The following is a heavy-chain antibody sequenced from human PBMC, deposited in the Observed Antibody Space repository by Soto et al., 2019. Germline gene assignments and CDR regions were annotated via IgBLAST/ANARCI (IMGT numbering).Heavy chain of an antibody. CDR1: GGSISSYY. CDR2: IYYSGST. D-gene: IGHD6-13*01. J-gene: IGHJ4*02. Sequence: SETLSLTCSVSGGSISSYYWSLIRQPPGKGLEWIGYIYYSGSTNYNPSLKSRVTISVDTSKNQFSLRLTSVTAADTAVYYCARGTSSWSWKFDYWGQGILVTVSS. CDR3: ARGTSSWSWKFDY. V-gene: IGHV4-59*01.